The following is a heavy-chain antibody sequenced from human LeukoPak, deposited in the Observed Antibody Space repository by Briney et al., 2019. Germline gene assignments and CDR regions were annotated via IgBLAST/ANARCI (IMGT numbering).Heavy chain of an antibody. CDR1: GITFGNNW. J-gene: IGHJ5*01. CDR2: INSDGGGA. Sequence: GGSLRLSCAASGITFGNNWMHWVRHGLGKGLVWISRINSDGGGAIYADSVKGRLTASTEKAKNTLYLQMNSMRAQDTAVHYCAREVPHNWFDTCGHGNLGTVSS. CDR3: AREVPHNWFDT. V-gene: IGHV3-74*01.